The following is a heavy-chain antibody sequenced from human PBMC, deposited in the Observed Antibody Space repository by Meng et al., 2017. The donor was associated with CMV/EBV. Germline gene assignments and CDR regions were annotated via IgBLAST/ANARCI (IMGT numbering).Heavy chain of an antibody. CDR1: GFTFSSYW. CDR3: ARGGPYYDFWSGLLTDY. J-gene: IGHJ4*02. CDR2: INSDGSST. D-gene: IGHD3-3*01. V-gene: IGHV3-74*01. Sequence: GESLKISCAASGFTFSSYWMHWVRQAPGKGLVWVSRINSDGSSTSYADSVKGRFTISRDNAKNTLYLQMNSLRAEDTAVYYCARGGPYYDFWSGLLTDYWGREPWSPSPQ.